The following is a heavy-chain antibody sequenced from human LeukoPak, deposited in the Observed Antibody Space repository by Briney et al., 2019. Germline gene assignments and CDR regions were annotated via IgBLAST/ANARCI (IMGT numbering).Heavy chain of an antibody. J-gene: IGHJ4*02. CDR1: GGSISSYY. CDR2: IYYSGST. V-gene: IGHV4-59*01. D-gene: IGHD6-13*01. CDR3: ARVTGYVMEDYFDY. Sequence: SETLSPTCTVSGGSISSYYWSWIRQPPGKGLEWIGYIYYSGSTNYNPSLKSRVTISVDTSKNQFSLRLSSVTAADTAVYYCARVTGYVMEDYFDYWGQGTLVTVSS.